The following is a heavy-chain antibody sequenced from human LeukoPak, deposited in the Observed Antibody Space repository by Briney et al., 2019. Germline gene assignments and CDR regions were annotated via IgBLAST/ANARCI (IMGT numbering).Heavy chain of an antibody. J-gene: IGHJ4*02. CDR3: ATLTTVVTAYYFDY. Sequence: SETLSLTCAVYGAALSEYYWSWIRQPPGKGLEWIGYIYHSGSTDYNPSLKSRVTISVDTSKSQFSLKLTSVTAADTAVYYCATLTTVVTAYYFDYWGQGTLVTVSS. V-gene: IGHV4-4*09. CDR1: GAALSEYY. CDR2: IYHSGST. D-gene: IGHD4-23*01.